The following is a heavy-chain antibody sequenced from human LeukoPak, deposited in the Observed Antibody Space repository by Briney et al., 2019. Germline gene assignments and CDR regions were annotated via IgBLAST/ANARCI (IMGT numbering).Heavy chain of an antibody. D-gene: IGHD1-26*01. J-gene: IGHJ4*02. CDR2: IRYDGSNK. CDR3: AKAWDLYFDY. Sequence: GGSLRLSCAASGFTFSSYGMHWVRQAPGKGLEWVAFIRYDGSNKYYADSVKGRFTISRDNSKNTLYLQMNSLRAAGTAVYYCAKAWDLYFDYWGQGTLVTVSS. V-gene: IGHV3-30*02. CDR1: GFTFSSYG.